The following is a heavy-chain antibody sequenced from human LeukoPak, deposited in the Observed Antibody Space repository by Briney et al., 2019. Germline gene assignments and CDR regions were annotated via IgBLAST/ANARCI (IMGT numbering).Heavy chain of an antibody. Sequence: PSETLSLTCTVSGGSISSYYWSWIRQPPGKGLEWIGYIYYSGVTNYNPSLKSRVTISVDTSKDQFSLKLSSVSAADTAVYYCVRDDGGGDLDYWGQGTLVTVSS. CDR2: IYYSGVT. CDR3: VRDDGGGDLDY. J-gene: IGHJ4*02. CDR1: GGSISSYY. D-gene: IGHD2-21*02. V-gene: IGHV4-59*01.